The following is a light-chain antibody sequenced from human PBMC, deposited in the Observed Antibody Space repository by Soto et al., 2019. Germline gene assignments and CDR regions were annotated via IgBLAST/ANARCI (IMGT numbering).Light chain of an antibody. Sequence: EIMLKQSPGTLSLTPGERATLSCRASQSVSNNYLAWYQQKPGQAPRLLIYGASSRATGIPDRFSGGGSGTDFTLTISRLEPEDFAVYYCQQYGSTPVTFGQGTKVDIK. CDR3: QQYGSTPVT. V-gene: IGKV3-20*01. J-gene: IGKJ1*01. CDR1: QSVSNNY. CDR2: GAS.